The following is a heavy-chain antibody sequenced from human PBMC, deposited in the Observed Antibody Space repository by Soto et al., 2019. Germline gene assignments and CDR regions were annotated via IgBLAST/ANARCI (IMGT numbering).Heavy chain of an antibody. V-gene: IGHV4-34*01. J-gene: IGHJ4*02. CDR3: ASNSSGSPSWSVT. CDR2: INHSGST. Sequence: SETLSLTCAVYGGSFSGYYWSWIRQPPGKGLEWIGEINHSGSTNYNPSLKSRVTISVDTSKNQFSLRLSSVTAADAAVYGFASNSSGSPSWSVTWGQETLVTVSS. D-gene: IGHD3-10*01. CDR1: GGSFSGYY.